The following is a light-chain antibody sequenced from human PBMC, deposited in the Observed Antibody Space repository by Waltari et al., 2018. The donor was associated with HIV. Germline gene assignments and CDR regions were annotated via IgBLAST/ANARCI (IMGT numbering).Light chain of an antibody. V-gene: IGKV1-5*03. CDR1: QSVRTS. CDR3: LQYEGDTRT. J-gene: IGKJ1*01. Sequence: DIQMTQSPSTLSASVGDRVTITCRATQSVRTSLAWDQQKHGRSPKLLIYKASTLETEVPSRFSGSGSGTEFNLTISGLLSVDFATYYCLQYEGDTRTFGRGTTV. CDR2: KAS.